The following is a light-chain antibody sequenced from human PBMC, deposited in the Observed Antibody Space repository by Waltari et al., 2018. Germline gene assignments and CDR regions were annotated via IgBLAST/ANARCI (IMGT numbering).Light chain of an antibody. V-gene: IGLV2-14*03. CDR3: SSYTGSSTNFV. CDR1: SSDVGGYNY. J-gene: IGLJ1*01. CDR2: DVS. Sequence: QSALTQPASVSGSPGQSITISCTGTSSDVGGYNYVSWYQQHPGKAPKLMIFDVSNRPSGVFNRFSGSKSGNTASLTISGLQAEDEADYYCSSYTGSSTNFVFGTGTKVTVL.